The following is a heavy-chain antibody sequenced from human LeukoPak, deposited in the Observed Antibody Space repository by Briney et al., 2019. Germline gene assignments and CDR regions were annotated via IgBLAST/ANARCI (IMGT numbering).Heavy chain of an antibody. V-gene: IGHV3-33*01. CDR3: ARAGYCSGGSCYGSDY. CDR1: GFTFSSYG. J-gene: IGHJ4*02. CDR2: IWYDGSIQ. D-gene: IGHD2-15*01. Sequence: GGSLRLSCAASGFTFSSYGMHWVRQAPGKGLEWVAAIWYDGSIQYYADSVKGRFTISRDNSKNTLYLQMDSLRAEDTAVYYCARAGYCSGGSCYGSDYWGQGTLVTASS.